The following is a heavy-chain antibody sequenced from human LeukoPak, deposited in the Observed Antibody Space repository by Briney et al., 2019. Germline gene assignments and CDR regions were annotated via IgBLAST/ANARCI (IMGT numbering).Heavy chain of an antibody. V-gene: IGHV3-23*01. Sequence: GGSLRLSCAASGFTFSTYAMTWVRQAPGKGLEWVSAISDWGDYIYYTDSVKGRITISRDNAKKSLYLQLGGLRVEDSAFYYCVRASYTGFDLHFDQWGQGTLVTVSS. D-gene: IGHD5-12*01. J-gene: IGHJ4*02. CDR2: ISDWGDYI. CDR1: GFTFSTYA. CDR3: VRASYTGFDLHFDQ.